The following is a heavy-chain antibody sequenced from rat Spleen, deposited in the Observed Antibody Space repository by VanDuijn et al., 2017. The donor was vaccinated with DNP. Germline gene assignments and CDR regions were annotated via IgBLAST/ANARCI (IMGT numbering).Heavy chain of an antibody. Sequence: EVQLVESGGDLVQPGRSLKVSCAASGFIFSDYYMAWVRQVPGKGLEWVASITSSGDNTFYPESVRGRFTFSRDNAKNTLYLQMNSLRSEDSATYYCARDQGFWGQGVMVTVSS. CDR3: ARDQGF. V-gene: IGHV5-25*01. CDR2: ITSSGDNT. J-gene: IGHJ2*01. D-gene: IGHD1-11*01. CDR1: GFIFSDYY.